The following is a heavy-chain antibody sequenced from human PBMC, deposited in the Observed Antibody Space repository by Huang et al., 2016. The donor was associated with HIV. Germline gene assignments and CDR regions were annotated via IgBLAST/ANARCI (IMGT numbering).Heavy chain of an antibody. J-gene: IGHJ5*02. CDR2: IHHSGTA. Sequence: QLQLQESGPGLVKPSQNLSLTCTVFGGSVSSRNYYWAWIRQTPGKGLEWIGSIHHSGTAYYNRSPKSRVSMMGEKSKNQFSLEVTSATAADSAIYYCARQGGDCTSISCYLSWFDPWGQGTLVTVSS. CDR3: ARQGGDCTSISCYLSWFDP. D-gene: IGHD2-2*01. CDR1: GGSVSSRNYY. V-gene: IGHV4-39*01.